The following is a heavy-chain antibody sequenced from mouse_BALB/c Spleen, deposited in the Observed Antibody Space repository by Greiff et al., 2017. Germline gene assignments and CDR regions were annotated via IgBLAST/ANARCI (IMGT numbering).Heavy chain of an antibody. CDR1: GYAFSSYW. D-gene: IGHD2-4*01. CDR3: ARTGLRREFAY. V-gene: IGHV1-80*01. CDR2: IYPGDGDT. Sequence: QVQLQQSGAELVRPGSSVKISCKASGYAFSSYWMNWVKQRPGQGLEWIGQIYPGDGDTNYNGKFKGKATLTADKSSSTAYMQLSSLTSEDSAVYFCARTGLRREFAYWGQGTLVTVSA. J-gene: IGHJ3*01.